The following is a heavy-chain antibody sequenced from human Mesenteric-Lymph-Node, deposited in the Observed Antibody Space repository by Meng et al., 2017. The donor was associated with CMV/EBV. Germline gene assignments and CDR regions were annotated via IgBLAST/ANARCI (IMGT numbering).Heavy chain of an antibody. V-gene: IGHV3-23*01. J-gene: IGHJ6*02. D-gene: IGHD6-13*01. CDR1: EFSIRDYA. CDR3: AKVEAYSRSSEQIYSYYGMDV. CDR2: ISDSGVST. Sequence: LSLTCAPSEFSIRDYAMNWVRQAPGKGLEWVSTISDSGVSTYYANSVKGRFTISRDNSKNTLSLQMNSLRAEDTAVYYCAKVEAYSRSSEQIYSYYGMDVWGQGTTVTVSS.